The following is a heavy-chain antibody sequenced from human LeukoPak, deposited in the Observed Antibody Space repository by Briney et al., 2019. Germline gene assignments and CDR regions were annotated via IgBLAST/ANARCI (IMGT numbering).Heavy chain of an antibody. D-gene: IGHD1-26*01. CDR2: IYTSGST. CDR1: GGSISSYY. J-gene: IGHJ4*02. V-gene: IGHV4-4*07. CDR3: ARGCVSSGSYYTVDY. Sequence: PSETLSLTCTVSGGSISSYYWSWIRQPAGKGLEWIRRIYTSGSTNYNPSLKSRVTMSVDTSKNQFSLKLSSVTAEDTAVYYCARGCVSSGSYYTVDYWGQGTLVTVSS.